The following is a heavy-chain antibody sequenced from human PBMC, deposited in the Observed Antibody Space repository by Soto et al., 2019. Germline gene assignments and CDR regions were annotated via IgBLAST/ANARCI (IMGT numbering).Heavy chain of an antibody. CDR1: GFTFSSYA. CDR2: ISGSGGST. J-gene: IGHJ6*02. CDR3: ARGSVGYSSSWVGGYYYGMDV. V-gene: IGHV3-23*01. Sequence: EVQLLESGGGLVQPGGSLRLSCAASGFTFSSYAMSWVRQAPGKGLEWVSAISGSGGSTYYADSVKGRFTISRDNSKNTLYLQMNSLRAEDTAVYYCARGSVGYSSSWVGGYYYGMDVWGQGTTVTVSS. D-gene: IGHD6-13*01.